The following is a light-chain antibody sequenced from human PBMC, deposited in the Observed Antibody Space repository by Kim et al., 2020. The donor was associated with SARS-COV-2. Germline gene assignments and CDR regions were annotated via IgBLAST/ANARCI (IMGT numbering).Light chain of an antibody. CDR2: EVS. CDR3: SSYAAISNFV. J-gene: IGLJ1*01. Sequence: SALTQPPSASGSPGQSVTISCTGTSSDVGGYNYVSWYQQHPGKAPKLMIYEVSKRPSGVPDRFSGSKSGNTASLTVSGLQAEDEADYYCSSYAAISNFVFGTGTKVTVL. V-gene: IGLV2-8*01. CDR1: SSDVGGYNY.